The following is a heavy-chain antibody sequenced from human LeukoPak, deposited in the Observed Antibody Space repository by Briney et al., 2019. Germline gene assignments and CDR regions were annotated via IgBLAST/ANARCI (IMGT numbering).Heavy chain of an antibody. CDR2: ISYDGSDK. Sequence: GRSLRLSCAASGFAFSSYAMHWVRQAPGKGLEWVAVISYDGSDKYYADSVKGRFTISRDNSKNTLYLQMNSLRAEDTAVYYCARDAVVRGVISSDRGAFDYWGQGTLVTVSS. J-gene: IGHJ4*02. V-gene: IGHV3-30*01. CDR1: GFAFSSYA. CDR3: ARDAVVRGVISSDRGAFDY. D-gene: IGHD3-10*01.